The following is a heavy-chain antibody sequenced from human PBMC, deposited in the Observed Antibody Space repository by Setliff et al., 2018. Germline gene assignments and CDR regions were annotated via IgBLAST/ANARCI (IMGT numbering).Heavy chain of an antibody. CDR3: VPLNLAGEARENFQL. V-gene: IGHV3-21*01. CDR1: GFTFSTYV. Sequence: PGGSLRLSCAASGFTFSTYVMTWVRQAPGKGLEWVSSIHGEGINTYYADSVKGRFTISRDNAKNSVYLQMNSLRAEDTAVYYCVPLNLAGEARENFQLWGRGTLVTVSS. J-gene: IGHJ1*01. D-gene: IGHD3-3*02. CDR2: IHGEGINT.